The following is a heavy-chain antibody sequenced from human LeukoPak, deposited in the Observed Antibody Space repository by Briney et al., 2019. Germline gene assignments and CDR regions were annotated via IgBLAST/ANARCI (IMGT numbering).Heavy chain of an antibody. Sequence: SETLSLTCAVSGYSISSRNWWGWIRQPPGKGLEWIAYIYYSGSIYYNPSLKSRVTMSVDTSKNQFSLRLSSVTAVDTAVYYCARKGGYDILTGPFDPWGQGTLVTVSS. CDR2: IYYSGSI. D-gene: IGHD3-9*01. CDR1: GYSISSRNW. CDR3: ARKGGYDILTGPFDP. J-gene: IGHJ5*02. V-gene: IGHV4-28*05.